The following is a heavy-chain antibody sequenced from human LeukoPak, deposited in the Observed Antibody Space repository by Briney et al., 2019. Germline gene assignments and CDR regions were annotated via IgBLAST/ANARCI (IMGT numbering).Heavy chain of an antibody. Sequence: SETLSLTCTVSGGSISSSSYYWGWIRQPPGKGPEWIGSIYYSGSTYYNPSLKSRVTISVDTSKNQFSLKLSSVTAADTAVYYCARQIYYYYYMDVWGKGTTVTVSS. V-gene: IGHV4-39*07. CDR3: ARQIYYYYYMDV. D-gene: IGHD3-3*01. CDR1: GGSISSSSYY. CDR2: IYYSGST. J-gene: IGHJ6*03.